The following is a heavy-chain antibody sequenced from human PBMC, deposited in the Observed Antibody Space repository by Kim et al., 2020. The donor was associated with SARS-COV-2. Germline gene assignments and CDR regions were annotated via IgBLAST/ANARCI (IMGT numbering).Heavy chain of an antibody. V-gene: IGHV1-18*01. CDR1: GYTFTSYG. CDR2: ISAYNGNT. Sequence: ASVKVSCKASGYTFTSYGISWVRQAPGQGLEWMGWISAYNGNTNYAQKLQGRVTMTTDTSTSTAYMELRSLRSDDTAVYYCARDHYAPYGAGGYADYWGQGTLVTVSS. CDR3: ARDHYAPYGAGGYADY. D-gene: IGHD5-12*01. J-gene: IGHJ4*02.